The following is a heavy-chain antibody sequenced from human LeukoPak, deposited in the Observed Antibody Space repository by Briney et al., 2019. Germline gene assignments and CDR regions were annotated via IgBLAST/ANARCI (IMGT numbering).Heavy chain of an antibody. J-gene: IGHJ6*03. V-gene: IGHV1-2*02. CDR2: INPNSGGT. Sequence: ASVEVSCKASGYTFTGYYMHWVRQAPGQGLEWMGWINPNSGGTNYAQKFQGRVTMTRDTSISTAYMELSRLRSDDTAVYYCARDPRYSSGWYGGYYYYYYMDVWGKGTTVTVSS. CDR1: GYTFTGYY. D-gene: IGHD6-19*01. CDR3: ARDPRYSSGWYGGYYYYYYMDV.